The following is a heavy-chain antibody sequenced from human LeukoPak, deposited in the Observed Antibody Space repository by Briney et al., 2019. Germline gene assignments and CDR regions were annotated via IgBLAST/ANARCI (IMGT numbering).Heavy chain of an antibody. D-gene: IGHD1-26*01. J-gene: IGHJ4*02. V-gene: IGHV3-49*04. CDR1: GFTVSSNY. Sequence: GGSLRLSCAASGFTVSSNYMSWVRQAPGKGLEWVGFIRSKAYGGTTEYAASVKGRFTISRDDSKSIAYLQMNSLKTEDTAVYYCTRERTRYSGSYPLFDYWGQGTLVTVSS. CDR2: IRSKAYGGTT. CDR3: TRERTRYSGSYPLFDY.